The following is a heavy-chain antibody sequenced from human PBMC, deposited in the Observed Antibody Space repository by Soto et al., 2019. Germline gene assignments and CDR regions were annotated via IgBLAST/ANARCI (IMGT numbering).Heavy chain of an antibody. J-gene: IGHJ6*02. D-gene: IGHD6-19*01. V-gene: IGHV5-10-1*01. CDR1: GYSFTSYW. Sequence: RGESLKISCKGSGYSFTSYWISWVRQMPGKGLEWLGRIDPSDSYTNYSPSFQGHVTISADKSISTAYLQWSSLKASDTAMYYCARQGYIAVAGTVYYYYGMDVWGQGTTVTVSS. CDR2: IDPSDSYT. CDR3: ARQGYIAVAGTVYYYYGMDV.